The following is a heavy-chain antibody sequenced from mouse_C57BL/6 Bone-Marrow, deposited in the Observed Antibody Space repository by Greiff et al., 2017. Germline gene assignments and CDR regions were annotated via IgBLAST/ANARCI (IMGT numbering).Heavy chain of an antibody. CDR2: ISSGSSTI. CDR1: GFTFSDYG. Sequence: EVKVVESGGGLVKPGGSLKLSCAASGFTFSDYGMHWVRQAPEKGLEWVAYISSGSSTIYYADTVKGRFTISRDNAKNTLFLQMTSLRSEDTAMYYCARPNSSIGTVGDYWGQGTTLTVSS. CDR3: ARPNSSIGTVGDY. J-gene: IGHJ2*01. V-gene: IGHV5-17*01. D-gene: IGHD2-14*01.